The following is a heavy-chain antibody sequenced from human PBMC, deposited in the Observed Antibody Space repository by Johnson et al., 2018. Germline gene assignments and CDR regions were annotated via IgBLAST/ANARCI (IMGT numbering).Heavy chain of an antibody. Sequence: QLVESGGGLVQPGRSLRLSCAASGFTFDDYAMHWVRQAPGKGLEWVSGISWNSGSIGYADSVKGRFTISRDNAKNSLYLQMNSLRAEDTALYYCAKDQSRHSNPYYYGMDVWGQGTTVTVSS. V-gene: IGHV3-9*01. CDR3: AKDQSRHSNPYYYGMDV. J-gene: IGHJ6*02. D-gene: IGHD2-21*01. CDR1: GFTFDDYA. CDR2: ISWNSGSI.